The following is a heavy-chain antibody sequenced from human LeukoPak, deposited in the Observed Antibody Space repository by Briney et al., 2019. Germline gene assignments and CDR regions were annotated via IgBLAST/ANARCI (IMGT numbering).Heavy chain of an antibody. V-gene: IGHV3-48*04. CDR1: GFTFSSYG. Sequence: GGTLRLSCAASGFTFSSYGMSWVRQAPGKGLEWVSYISSSGSTIYYADSVKGRFTISRDNAKNSLYLQMNSLRAEDTAVYYCASTIVVVPAAMGRDDYWGQGTLVTVPS. D-gene: IGHD2-2*01. J-gene: IGHJ4*02. CDR3: ASTIVVVPAAMGRDDY. CDR2: ISSSGSTI.